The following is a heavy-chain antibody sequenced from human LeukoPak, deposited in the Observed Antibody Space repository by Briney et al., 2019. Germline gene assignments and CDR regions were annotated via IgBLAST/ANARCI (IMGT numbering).Heavy chain of an antibody. CDR3: AKVGLTMVRGWLDY. J-gene: IGHJ4*02. V-gene: IGHV3-53*01. Sequence: GGSLRLSCVASGFTVSSNYMSWVRQAPGKGLEWVSVIYSAGNTYYADSVKGRFTISRDNSKNTLYLQMNSLRAEDTAVYYCAKVGLTMVRGWLDYWGQGTLVTVSS. CDR1: GFTVSSNY. D-gene: IGHD3-10*01. CDR2: IYSAGNT.